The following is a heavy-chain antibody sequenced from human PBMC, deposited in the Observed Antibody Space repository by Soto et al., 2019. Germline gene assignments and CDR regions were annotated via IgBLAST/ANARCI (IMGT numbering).Heavy chain of an antibody. CDR3: ARGLNGYLHYFDF. V-gene: IGHV1-3*01. CDR2: INAGNGNT. D-gene: IGHD5-18*01. Sequence: SVKVSCKASGYTFTSYAMHCVRQAPGQRLEWMRWINAGNGNTKYSQKIQGRVTITRDTSASTAYMELSSLRSEDTAVYYCARGLNGYLHYFDFWGQGTPVTVSS. J-gene: IGHJ4*02. CDR1: GYTFTSYA.